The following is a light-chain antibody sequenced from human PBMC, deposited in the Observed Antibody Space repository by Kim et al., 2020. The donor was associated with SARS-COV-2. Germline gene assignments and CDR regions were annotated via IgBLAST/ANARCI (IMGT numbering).Light chain of an antibody. Sequence: LTISCAGSSSNIGAGYDVHWYQQLPGTAPKLLISGNSNRPSGVPDRFSGSKSGTSASLAITGLQAEDEADYYCQSYDSSLSGSRVFGGGTQLTVL. CDR2: GNS. J-gene: IGLJ2*01. V-gene: IGLV1-40*01. CDR1: SSNIGAGYD. CDR3: QSYDSSLSGSRV.